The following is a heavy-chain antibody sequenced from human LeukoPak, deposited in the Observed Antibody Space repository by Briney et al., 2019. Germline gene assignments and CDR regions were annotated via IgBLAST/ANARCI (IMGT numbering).Heavy chain of an antibody. D-gene: IGHD3-10*01. J-gene: IGHJ4*02. CDR1: GGSFNDYF. Sequence: SETLSLTCGVYGGSFNDYFWSWIRQSPGKGLEWIGEINHSGSTNYNPSLNSRLTISIDTSENQFSLRLSSVTAADTALYYCARGRRGFGDLLRLPTHYFDYWGQGTLVTVSS. CDR2: INHSGST. CDR3: ARGRRGFGDLLRLPTHYFDY. V-gene: IGHV4-34*01.